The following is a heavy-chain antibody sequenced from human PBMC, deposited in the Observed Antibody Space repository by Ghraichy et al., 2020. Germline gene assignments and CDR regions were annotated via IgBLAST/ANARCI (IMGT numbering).Heavy chain of an antibody. CDR3: ARDIAVAGRTMYYFDY. CDR1: GFSISSSYY. CDR2: MHHSGNT. V-gene: IGHV4-38-2*02. D-gene: IGHD6-19*01. Sequence: GSLRLSCTVSGFSISSSYYWAWIRQPPGKALEWIGSMHHSGNTYSTPSLKSRVTMSVDTSENQFSLKLSFVTAADTAVYYCARDIAVAGRTMYYFDYWGRGTLVTVSS. J-gene: IGHJ4*02.